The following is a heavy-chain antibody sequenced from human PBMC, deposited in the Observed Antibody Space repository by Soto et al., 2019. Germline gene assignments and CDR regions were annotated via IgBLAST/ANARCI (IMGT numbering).Heavy chain of an antibody. Sequence: GGSLRLSCAASGLTVSSNYMSWVRQAPGKGLEWVSVIYSGGSTYYADSVKGRFTISRHNSKNTLYLQMNSLRAEDTAVYYCAREHNDYDSSGPRVYWGQGTLVTVSS. CDR3: AREHNDYDSSGPRVY. CDR2: IYSGGST. D-gene: IGHD3-22*01. CDR1: GLTVSSNY. V-gene: IGHV3-53*04. J-gene: IGHJ4*02.